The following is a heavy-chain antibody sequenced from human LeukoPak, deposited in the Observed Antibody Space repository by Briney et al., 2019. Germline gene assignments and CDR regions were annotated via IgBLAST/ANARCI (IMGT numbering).Heavy chain of an antibody. Sequence: PGGSLRLSCAASGFTFSSYAMSWVRQAPGKGLEWVSVIYSGGSTYYADSVKGRFTISRDNSKNTLYLQMNSLRAEDTAVYYCARDRVRLSNYYYYYGMDVWGQGTTVTVS. CDR3: ARDRVRLSNYYYYYGMDV. V-gene: IGHV3-53*01. J-gene: IGHJ6*02. CDR1: GFTFSSYA. CDR2: IYSGGST. D-gene: IGHD3-10*01.